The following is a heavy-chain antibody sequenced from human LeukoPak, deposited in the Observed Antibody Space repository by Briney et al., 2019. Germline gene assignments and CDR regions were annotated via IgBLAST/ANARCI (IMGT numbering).Heavy chain of an antibody. Sequence: GGSLRLSCAASEFTFSSYAMHWVRQAPGKGLEWVSGISWNSGSIGYADSVKGRFTISRDNAKNSLYLQMNSLRAEDTALYYCAKERAPVGGMDVWGQGTTVTVSS. CDR3: AKERAPVGGMDV. CDR1: EFTFSSYA. CDR2: ISWNSGSI. D-gene: IGHD1-26*01. J-gene: IGHJ6*02. V-gene: IGHV3-9*01.